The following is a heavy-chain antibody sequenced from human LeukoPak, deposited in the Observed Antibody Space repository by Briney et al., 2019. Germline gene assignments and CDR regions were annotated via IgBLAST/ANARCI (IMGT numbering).Heavy chain of an antibody. CDR3: AIHPRWLRSPYYFDY. D-gene: IGHD5-12*01. V-gene: IGHV1-18*01. J-gene: IGHJ4*02. CDR2: ISAYNGNT. Sequence: ASVKVSYKASGYTFTSYGISWVRQAPGQGLEWMGWISAYNGNTNYAQKLQGRVTMTTDTSTSTAYMELRSLRSDDTAVYYCAIHPRWLRSPYYFDYWGQGTLVTVSS. CDR1: GYTFTSYG.